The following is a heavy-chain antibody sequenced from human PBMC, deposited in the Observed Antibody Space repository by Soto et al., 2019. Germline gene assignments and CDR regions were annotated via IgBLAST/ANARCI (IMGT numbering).Heavy chain of an antibody. CDR2: INPSGGST. J-gene: IGHJ4*02. CDR3: ARGCSSTSCYWALDY. CDR1: GYTFTSYY. D-gene: IGHD2-2*01. Sequence: GASVKVSCTASGYTFTSYYMHWVRQAPGQGLEWMGIINPSGGSTSYAQKFQGRVTMTRDTSTSTVYMELSSLRSEDTAVYYCARGCSSTSCYWALDYWGQGTLVTVSS. V-gene: IGHV1-46*03.